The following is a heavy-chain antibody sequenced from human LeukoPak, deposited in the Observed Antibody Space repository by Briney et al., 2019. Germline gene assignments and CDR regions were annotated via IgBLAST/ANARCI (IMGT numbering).Heavy chain of an antibody. CDR1: GYTFTSYD. Sequence: ASVKVSCKASGYTFTSYDINWVRQATGQGLEWMGWMNPNSGNTGYAQKFQGRVTMTRNTSISTAYMELSSLRSEDTAVYYCARGRITISYYYYMDVWGKGTTVTISS. CDR2: MNPNSGNT. J-gene: IGHJ6*03. V-gene: IGHV1-8*01. D-gene: IGHD3-9*01. CDR3: ARGRITISYYYYMDV.